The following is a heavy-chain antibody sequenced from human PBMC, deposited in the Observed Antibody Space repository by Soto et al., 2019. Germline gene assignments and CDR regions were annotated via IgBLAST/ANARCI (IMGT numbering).Heavy chain of an antibody. CDR2: IYIDGST. V-gene: IGHV3-53*01. J-gene: IGHJ6*02. Sequence: EVQLVDSGGDLIQPGGSLRLSCGASGFTVSGNSLSWVRQAPGKGLEWVSYIYIDGSTYYADSVRGRFTLTRDNSKNTLYLQMNTLRGEYTAVYYCARDGGSGTAVAGIQYSGMDVWGQGTTVTVSS. D-gene: IGHD6-19*01. CDR1: GFTVSGNS. CDR3: ARDGGSGTAVAGIQYSGMDV.